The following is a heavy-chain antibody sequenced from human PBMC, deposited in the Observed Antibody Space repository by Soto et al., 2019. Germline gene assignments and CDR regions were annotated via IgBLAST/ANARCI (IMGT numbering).Heavy chain of an antibody. Sequence: GESLKISCKGSGYSFTSYWIGWVRQMPGKGLEWMGIIYPGDSDTRYSPSFQGQVTISADKSISTAYLQWSSLKASDTAMYYCARLADDDYGDCRRGNARLDYWGQGTLVTVSS. CDR2: IYPGDSDT. D-gene: IGHD4-17*01. J-gene: IGHJ4*02. CDR3: ARLADDDYGDCRRGNARLDY. CDR1: GYSFTSYW. V-gene: IGHV5-51*01.